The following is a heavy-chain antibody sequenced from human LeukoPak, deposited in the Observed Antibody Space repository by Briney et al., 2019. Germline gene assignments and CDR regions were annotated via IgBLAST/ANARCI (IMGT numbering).Heavy chain of an antibody. V-gene: IGHV3-23*01. Sequence: GGSLRLSCAASGFTVTNYAMYWVRQAPGKGLEWVSAISGRDDSTYYADSVKGRFTISRDTSKNTLFLQMNSLRAEDTAVYYCAKWGDYDILTGYYDPDYLGQGTLVTVSS. CDR1: GFTVTNYA. D-gene: IGHD3-9*01. J-gene: IGHJ4*02. CDR3: AKWGDYDILTGYYDPDY. CDR2: ISGRDDST.